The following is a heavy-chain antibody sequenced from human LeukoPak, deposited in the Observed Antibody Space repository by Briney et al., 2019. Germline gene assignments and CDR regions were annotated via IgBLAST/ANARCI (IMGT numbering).Heavy chain of an antibody. D-gene: IGHD2-21*02. CDR1: GGSISSSSYY. Sequence: LSLTCTVSGGSISSSSYYWGWIRQAPGKGLEWVSYISSSGSTIYYADSVKGRFTISRDNAKNSLYLQMNSLRAEDTAVYYCARDIPYAYCGGDCYWSWGQGTLVTVSS. V-gene: IGHV3-11*04. J-gene: IGHJ5*02. CDR3: ARDIPYAYCGGDCYWS. CDR2: ISSSGSTI.